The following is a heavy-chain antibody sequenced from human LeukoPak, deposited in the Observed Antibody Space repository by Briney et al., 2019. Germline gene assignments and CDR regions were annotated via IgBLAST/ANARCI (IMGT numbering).Heavy chain of an antibody. CDR2: IKSDGGST. CDR3: ASMNGHAFDI. V-gene: IGHV3-74*01. D-gene: IGHD2-8*01. J-gene: IGHJ3*02. Sequence: GGSLRLSCAASGFTLSSYWMHWVRQAPGKGLVWVSGIKSDGGSTRHADSVKGRFIITRDNAKNMLYLQMNSLRAKDTAVYYCASMNGHAFDIWGQETRVTVSS. CDR1: GFTLSSYW.